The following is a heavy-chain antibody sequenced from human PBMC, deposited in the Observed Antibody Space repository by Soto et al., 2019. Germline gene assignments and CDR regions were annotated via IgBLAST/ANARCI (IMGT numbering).Heavy chain of an antibody. CDR1: GYSISSGYY. D-gene: IGHD6-6*01. J-gene: IGHJ6*02. CDR3: ARVYSSSAVDGMDV. CDR2: IYHSGST. Sequence: NPSETLSLTCAVSGYSISSGYYWGWIRQPPGKGLEWIGSIYHSGSTYYNPSLKSRVTISVDTSKNQFSLKLSSVTAADTAVYYCARVYSSSAVDGMDVWGQGTTVTVSS. V-gene: IGHV4-38-2*01.